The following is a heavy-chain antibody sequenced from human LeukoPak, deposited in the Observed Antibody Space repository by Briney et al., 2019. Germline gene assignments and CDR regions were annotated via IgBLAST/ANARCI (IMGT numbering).Heavy chain of an antibody. CDR3: AKERTGGYPPY. V-gene: IGHV3-30*18. CDR2: ISFDGTNK. CDR1: GFTFSSSG. J-gene: IGHJ4*02. Sequence: GKPLRLSCAATGFTFSSSGMHWVRQAPGKGLEWVAVISFDGTNKYYADSVKGRFTISRDNSKNTLYLQMNSLRAEDTAVYYCAKERTGGYPPYWGQGTLVTVSS. D-gene: IGHD5-18*01.